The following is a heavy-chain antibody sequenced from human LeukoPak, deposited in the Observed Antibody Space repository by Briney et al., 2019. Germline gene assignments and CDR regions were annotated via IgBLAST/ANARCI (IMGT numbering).Heavy chain of an antibody. V-gene: IGHV4-4*07. CDR2: IYTSGST. J-gene: IGHJ4*02. CDR1: GGSISSYY. CDR3: ARVGDSSGYYQGGYFDY. D-gene: IGHD3-22*01. Sequence: SETLSLTCTVSGGSISSYYWSWIRQPAGKGLEWIGRIYTSGSTNYNPSLKSRVTMSVDTSKSQFSLKLSSVTAADTAVYYCARVGDSSGYYQGGYFDYWGQGTLVTVSS.